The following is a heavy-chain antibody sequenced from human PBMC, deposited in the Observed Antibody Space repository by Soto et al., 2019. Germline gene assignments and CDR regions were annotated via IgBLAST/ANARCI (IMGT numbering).Heavy chain of an antibody. CDR3: ENNQERENLPVIDF. CDR2: MSGSGSTT. Sequence: GGSXRLSCATSGLTFSNYAMIWVRQAPGGGLEWVSAMSGSGSTTYYADSVRGRFTISRDRSKNTLYLQMSSLRAEDTAVYYCENNQERENLPVIDFWGHGTLVTVSS. J-gene: IGHJ5*01. D-gene: IGHD3-22*01. CDR1: GLTFSNYA. V-gene: IGHV3-23*01.